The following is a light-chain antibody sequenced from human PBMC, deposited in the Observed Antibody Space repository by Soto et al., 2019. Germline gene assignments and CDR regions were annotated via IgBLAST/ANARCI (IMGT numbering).Light chain of an antibody. J-gene: IGLJ2*01. CDR3: AAWDNSLNGVV. V-gene: IGLV1-44*01. Sequence: QSVLTQPPSASGTPGQRVTMSCSGSSSNIESNTVNWYQQLPGTAPKLLIYSNNQRPSGVPDRFSGSKSGTSASLAISGLQYEDEADYYCAAWDNSLNGVVFGGGTKLNVL. CDR1: SSNIESNT. CDR2: SNN.